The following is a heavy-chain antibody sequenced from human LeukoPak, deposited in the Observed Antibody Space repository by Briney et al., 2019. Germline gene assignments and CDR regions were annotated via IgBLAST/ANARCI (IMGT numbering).Heavy chain of an antibody. CDR3: ARDTTPDWLWGGNWFDP. V-gene: IGHV4-4*07. CDR1: GGSISSYY. J-gene: IGHJ5*02. Sequence: SETLSLTCTVSGGSISSYYWSWIRQPAGKGLEWIGRIYTSGSTNYNPSLKSRVTMSVDTSKNQFSLKLSSVTAADTAAYYCARDTTPDWLWGGNWFDPWGQGTLVTVSS. D-gene: IGHD5-18*01. CDR2: IYTSGST.